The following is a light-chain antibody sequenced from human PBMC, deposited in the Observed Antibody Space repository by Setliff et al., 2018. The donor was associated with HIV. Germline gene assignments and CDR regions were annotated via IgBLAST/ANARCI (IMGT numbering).Light chain of an antibody. CDR2: GVN. V-gene: IGLV2-23*02. CDR1: SSNIGNYNL. Sequence: QSVLTQPASVSGSPGQSITIFCTGNSSNIGNYNLVSWYQRHPDKAPKLIIYGVNKRPSGVSTRFSGATSDNTASLRISGPQAEDEADYYCCSFTDHPSFWVFGGGTKVTVL. J-gene: IGLJ3*02. CDR3: CSFTDHPSFWV.